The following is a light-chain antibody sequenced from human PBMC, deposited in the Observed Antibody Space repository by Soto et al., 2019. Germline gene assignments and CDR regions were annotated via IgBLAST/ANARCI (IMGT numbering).Light chain of an antibody. CDR3: SSYAGSSNV. CDR1: GSDVGGYDY. Sequence: QSVLTQPASVSGSPGQSITISCTGTGSDVGGYDYVSWYQHHPGKAPKVMIYEVNKRPSGVPDRFSGSKSGNTASLAVSGLQAEDEADYYCSSYAGSSNVFGTGTKVTVL. J-gene: IGLJ1*01. V-gene: IGLV2-8*01. CDR2: EVN.